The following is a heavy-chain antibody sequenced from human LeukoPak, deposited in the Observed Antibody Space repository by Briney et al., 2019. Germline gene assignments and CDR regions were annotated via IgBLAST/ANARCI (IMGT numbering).Heavy chain of an antibody. J-gene: IGHJ4*02. Sequence: GGSLRLSCAASGFTFSNYAMTWVRQAPGKGLEWVSFIYSAGNTHYSDSVKGRFTISIDNSKNTLYLQMNNLRAEDTAVYYCARRAGAYTHPYDYWGQGTLVTVSS. D-gene: IGHD3-16*01. CDR1: GFTFSNYA. V-gene: IGHV3-53*01. CDR3: ARRAGAYTHPYDY. CDR2: IYSAGNT.